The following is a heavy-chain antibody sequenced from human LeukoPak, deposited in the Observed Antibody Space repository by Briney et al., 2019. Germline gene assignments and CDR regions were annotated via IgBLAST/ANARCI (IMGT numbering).Heavy chain of an antibody. CDR1: GFTFSSYG. D-gene: IGHD3-22*01. CDR2: ISYDGSNK. CDR3: ARDTEDNSGYYYLDETVLLDY. V-gene: IGHV3-30*03. Sequence: GGSLRLSCAASGFTFSSYGMHWVRQAPGKGLEWVAVISYDGSNKYYADSVKGRFTISRDNSKNTLYLQMNSLRAEDTAVYYCARDTEDNSGYYYLDETVLLDYWGQGTLVTVSS. J-gene: IGHJ4*02.